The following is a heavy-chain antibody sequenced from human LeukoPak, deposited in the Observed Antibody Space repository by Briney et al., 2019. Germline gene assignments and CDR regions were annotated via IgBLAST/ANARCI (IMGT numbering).Heavy chain of an antibody. D-gene: IGHD3-3*01. Sequence: GGSLRLSCAAPEFTFSSYTMHWVRQAPGTGLEWVSSISSSSSYIYYADSVKGRFTISRDNAKNSVFLEMNSLRVDDTAIYYCAKDARIFGVINYFDSWGQGTLVTVSS. J-gene: IGHJ4*02. CDR2: ISSSSSYI. CDR1: EFTFSSYT. CDR3: AKDARIFGVINYFDS. V-gene: IGHV3-21*01.